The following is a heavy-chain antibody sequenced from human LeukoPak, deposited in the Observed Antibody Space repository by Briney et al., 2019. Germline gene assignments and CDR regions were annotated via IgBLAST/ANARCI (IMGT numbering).Heavy chain of an antibody. CDR2: ISSSGSTI. Sequence: GGSLRLSCAATGFTFSDYYMSWIRQAPGKGLVWVSYISSSGSTIYYADSVKGRFTISRDNAKNSLYLQMNSLRAEDTAVYYCARVACEVAKSYYYYMDVWGKGTTVTVSS. V-gene: IGHV3-11*01. J-gene: IGHJ6*03. CDR1: GFTFSDYY. CDR3: ARVACEVAKSYYYYMDV.